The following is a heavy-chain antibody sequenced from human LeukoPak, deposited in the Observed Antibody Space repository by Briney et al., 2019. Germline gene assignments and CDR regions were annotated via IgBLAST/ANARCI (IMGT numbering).Heavy chain of an antibody. CDR1: GGSISSHY. J-gene: IGHJ5*02. V-gene: IGHV4-59*11. Sequence: SETLSLTCTVSGGSISSHYWSWIRQPPGKGLEWIGYIYYSGSTNYNPSLKSRVTISVDTSKNQFSLKLSSVTAADTAVYYCARVSGGITIFGGFDPWGQGTLVTASS. D-gene: IGHD3-3*01. CDR3: ARVSGGITIFGGFDP. CDR2: IYYSGST.